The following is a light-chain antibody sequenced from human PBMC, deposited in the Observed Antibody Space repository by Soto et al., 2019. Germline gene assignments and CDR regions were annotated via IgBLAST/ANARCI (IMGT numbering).Light chain of an antibody. CDR1: QSISDT. J-gene: IGKJ1*01. CDR3: QQYYGTPRT. CDR2: GAS. V-gene: IGKV3-15*01. Sequence: EIVMTQAPATLSVSPGGIATLSCRASQSISDTLAWYQQKPGQAPRILIHGASTRATGFPARFSGSGSGTDFTLTISSLQAEDVAVYYCQQYYGTPRTFGQGTKVDIK.